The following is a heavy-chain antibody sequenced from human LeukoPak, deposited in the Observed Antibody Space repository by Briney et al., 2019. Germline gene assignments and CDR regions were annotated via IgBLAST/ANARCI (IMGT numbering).Heavy chain of an antibody. CDR2: INHSGST. CDR1: GGSFSGYY. D-gene: IGHD3-9*01. CDR3: ARGGYYDILTGWYY. J-gene: IGHJ4*02. V-gene: IGHV4-34*01. Sequence: SETLSLTCAVYGGSFSGYYWSWIRQPPGKGLEWIGEINHSGSTNYNPSLKSRVTISVDTSKNQFSLKLSSVTAADTAVYYCARGGYYDILTGWYYWGQGTLVTVSS.